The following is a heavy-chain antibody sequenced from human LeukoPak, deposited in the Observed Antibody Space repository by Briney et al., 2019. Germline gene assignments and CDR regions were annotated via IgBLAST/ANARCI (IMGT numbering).Heavy chain of an antibody. J-gene: IGHJ4*02. Sequence: GGSLRLSRVGTGFTFHKYWMSWLRQAPGKGLEWVASIKGDESDKKFVDSVKGRFTICRDNPQNSLYLQINSLRADDTAVYYCARGVEESVYRSSDYWGQGTLVTVSS. CDR3: ARGVEESVYRSSDY. D-gene: IGHD3-3*01. CDR1: GFTFHKYW. CDR2: IKGDESDK. V-gene: IGHV3-7*01.